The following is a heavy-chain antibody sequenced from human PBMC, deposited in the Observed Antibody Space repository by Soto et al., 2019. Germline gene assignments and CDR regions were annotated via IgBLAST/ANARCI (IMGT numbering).Heavy chain of an antibody. CDR3: TAGLGYYDPYGMDV. CDR2: INSNSDGGIT. Sequence: VGSLRLSCAASAATVNDAWVAGVRQTPGKGREWLGRINSNSDGGITEYAAPVKGRFTISRDDSKSTLYLQLNSLKTEDTAVYYCTAGLGYYDPYGMDVWGPGTTVTVS. V-gene: IGHV3-15*01. J-gene: IGHJ6*02. CDR1: AATVNDAW. D-gene: IGHD3-22*01.